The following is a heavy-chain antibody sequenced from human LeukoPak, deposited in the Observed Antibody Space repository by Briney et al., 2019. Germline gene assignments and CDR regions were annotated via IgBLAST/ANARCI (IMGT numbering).Heavy chain of an antibody. CDR3: ARDPCHGALDY. D-gene: IGHD2-2*01. J-gene: IGHJ4*02. Sequence: PGGFLRLSCVASGFTFSSSWMSWVRRAPGKGLEWVANIKQDGTREYYVDSVRGRFSISKDNAKNSLYLQMNSLRAEDTAVYYCARDPCHGALDYWGQGALDTVSS. CDR2: IKQDGTRE. CDR1: GFTFSSSW. V-gene: IGHV3-7*03.